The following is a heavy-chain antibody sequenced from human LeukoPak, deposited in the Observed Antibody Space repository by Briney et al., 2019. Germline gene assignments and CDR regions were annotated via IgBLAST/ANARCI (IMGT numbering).Heavy chain of an antibody. CDR1: GFTFSSYD. CDR2: ISYDEIKK. CDR3: ARDLGYFDWLNRNYYYGMDV. D-gene: IGHD3-9*01. J-gene: IGHJ6*02. Sequence: GGSLRLSCAASGFTFSSYDMHWVRQGPGKGLEWVALISYDEIKKYYADSVKGRFTISRDNSKNTLYLQMNSLRAEDTAVYYCARDLGYFDWLNRNYYYGMDVWGQGTTVTVSS. V-gene: IGHV3-30*03.